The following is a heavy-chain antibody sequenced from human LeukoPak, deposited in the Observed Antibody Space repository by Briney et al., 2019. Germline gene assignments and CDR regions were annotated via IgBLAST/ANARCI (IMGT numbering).Heavy chain of an antibody. CDR2: ISSSGSTI. V-gene: IGHV3-11*01. J-gene: IGHJ3*02. Sequence: KPGGSLRLSCAASGFPFSDYYMSWIRQAPGKGVEWVSYISSSGSTIYYADSVKGRFTVSRDNAKHSLYLQMNSLRAEDTAVYYCARDSNEGPAYYYDSSGYQKLGAFDIWGQGTMVTVSS. CDR3: ARDSNEGPAYYYDSSGYQKLGAFDI. D-gene: IGHD3-22*01. CDR1: GFPFSDYY.